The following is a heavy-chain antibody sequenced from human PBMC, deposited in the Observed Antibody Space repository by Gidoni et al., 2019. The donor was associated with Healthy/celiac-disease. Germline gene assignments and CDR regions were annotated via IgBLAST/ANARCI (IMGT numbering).Heavy chain of an antibody. J-gene: IGHJ6*02. CDR1: GYTFTSYD. V-gene: IGHV1-8*01. CDR3: ARVWLGRDYYYGMDV. D-gene: IGHD5-12*01. CDR2: MHPNSGNT. Sequence: QVQLVQSGAEVKKPGAAVKGSCKAAGYTFTSYDINWVRQATGQGLEWMGWMHPNSGNTGYAQKFQGRVTMTRTTSIRTAYMELSSLRSEDTAVYYCARVWLGRDYYYGMDVWGQGTTVTVSS.